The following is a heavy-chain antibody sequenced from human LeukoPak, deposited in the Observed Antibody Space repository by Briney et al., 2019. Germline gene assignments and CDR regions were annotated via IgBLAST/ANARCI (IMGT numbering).Heavy chain of an antibody. Sequence: PSETLSLTCTVSGGSISTYYWSWLRQPPGKGLGWIGYIYYSGTTNYNPSLKSRVTISVDTSKDQFSLKLSSVTAADTAVYYCARGGRVRYFDWLQFDPWGQGTLVTVSS. CDR2: IYYSGTT. V-gene: IGHV4-59*01. J-gene: IGHJ5*02. CDR1: GGSISTYY. CDR3: ARGGRVRYFDWLQFDP. D-gene: IGHD3-9*01.